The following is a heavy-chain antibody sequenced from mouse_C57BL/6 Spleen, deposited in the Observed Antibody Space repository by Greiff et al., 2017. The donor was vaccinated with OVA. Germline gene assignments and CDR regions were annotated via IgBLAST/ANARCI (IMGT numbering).Heavy chain of an antibody. CDR2: ISNGGGST. J-gene: IGHJ4*01. V-gene: IGHV5-12*01. Sequence: DVKLVESGGGLVQPGGSLKLSCAASGFTFSDYYMYWVRQTPEKRLEWVAYISNGGGSTYYPDTVKGRFTISRDNAKNTLYLQMSRLKSEDTAMYYCARQKVLGYDYWGQGTSVTVSS. CDR3: ARQKVLGYDY. D-gene: IGHD2-14*01. CDR1: GFTFSDYY.